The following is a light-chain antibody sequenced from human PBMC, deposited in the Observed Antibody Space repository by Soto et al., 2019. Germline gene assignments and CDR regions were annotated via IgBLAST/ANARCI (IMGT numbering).Light chain of an antibody. CDR3: QQANSYPLT. CDR2: TGS. CDR1: QGISNW. J-gene: IGKJ4*01. Sequence: DIQMTQSPSSVSASVGDRVSITCWASQGISNWLAWYQQKPGRAPKLLIYTGSSLQSGVPSRFSGTGSVTDFTLNISSLQPEDVATYYCQQANSYPLTFGGGTKVEIK. V-gene: IGKV1-12*01.